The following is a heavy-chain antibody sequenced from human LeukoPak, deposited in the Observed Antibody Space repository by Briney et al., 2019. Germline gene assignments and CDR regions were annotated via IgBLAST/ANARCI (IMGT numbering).Heavy chain of an antibody. CDR1: GFTLSSYE. V-gene: IGHV3-23*01. CDR3: AKGGVSGEVPGHWFDP. D-gene: IGHD5/OR15-5a*01. J-gene: IGHJ5*02. Sequence: PGGSLRLSCTASGFTLSSYEMSWIRQAPGKGLEWVSSIDYSGGSTHYADSVMGRFTISRDNSKNTVYLQMNSLRAEDTAIYFCAKGGVSGEVPGHWFDPWGQETLVTVSS. CDR2: IDYSGGST.